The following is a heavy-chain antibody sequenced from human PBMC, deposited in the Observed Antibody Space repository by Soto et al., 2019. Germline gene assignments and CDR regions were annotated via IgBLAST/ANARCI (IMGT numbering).Heavy chain of an antibody. D-gene: IGHD2-15*01. CDR2: ISAYNGNT. CDR1: GYTFTSYG. J-gene: IGHJ6*02. Sequence: ASVKVSCKASGYTFTSYGISWVRQAPGQGLEWMGWISAYNGNTNYAQKLQGRVTMTTDTSTSTAYMELRSLRSDDTAVYYCARDWGDIVVVVAATVSHGMDVWGQGTTVTVS. V-gene: IGHV1-18*01. CDR3: ARDWGDIVVVVAATVSHGMDV.